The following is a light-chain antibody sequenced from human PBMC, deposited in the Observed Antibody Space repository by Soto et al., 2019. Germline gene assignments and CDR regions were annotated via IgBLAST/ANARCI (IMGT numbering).Light chain of an antibody. J-gene: IGLJ2*01. Sequence: QSVLTQPASVSASPGQSIAISCTGTSSDVGGYDYVSWYQQHPGKAPKLMIYDVSERPSGVSDRFSGSKSGNTASLTISGLHAEDGAYYYCSSYTSSTTVLFGGGTKLTVL. CDR2: DVS. CDR1: SSDVGGYDY. CDR3: SSYTSSTTVL. V-gene: IGLV2-14*03.